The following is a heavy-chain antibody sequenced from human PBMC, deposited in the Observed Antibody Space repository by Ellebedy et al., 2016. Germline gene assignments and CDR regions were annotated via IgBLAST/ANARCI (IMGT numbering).Heavy chain of an antibody. CDR3: ARDLVVPAADAFDI. Sequence: SETLSLTXTVSGGSISSGSYYWSWIRQPAGKGLEWIGRIYTSGSTNYNPSLKSRVTMSVDTSKNQFSLKLSSVTAADTAVYYCARDLVVPAADAFDIWGQGTMVTVSS. D-gene: IGHD2-2*01. CDR1: GGSISSGSYY. J-gene: IGHJ3*02. CDR2: IYTSGST. V-gene: IGHV4-61*02.